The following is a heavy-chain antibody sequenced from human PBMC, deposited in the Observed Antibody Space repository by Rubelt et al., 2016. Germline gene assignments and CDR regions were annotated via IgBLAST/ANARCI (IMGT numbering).Heavy chain of an antibody. D-gene: IGHD1-26*01. CDR3: AKDHVSVGASTR. J-gene: IGHJ4*02. V-gene: IGHV1-69*01. CDR2: NIPLFVTA. CDR1: GGTFSSYA. Sequence: QVQLVQSGAEVKKPGSSVKVSCKASGGTFSSYAISWVRQAPGPGLEWMGGNIPLFVTANYAQTFQGRDPVTAEEATSTAYRELSSRRSEDTAVYYCAKDHVSVGASTRWGQGTMVTVSS.